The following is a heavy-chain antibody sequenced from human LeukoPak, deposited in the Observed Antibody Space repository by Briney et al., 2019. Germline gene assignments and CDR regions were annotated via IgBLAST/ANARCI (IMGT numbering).Heavy chain of an antibody. CDR1: GFTFSSYS. V-gene: IGHV3-21*01. Sequence: GGSLRLSCAASGFTFSSYSMNWVRQAPGKGLEWVSSISSSSYIYYADSVKGRFTISRDNAKNSLYLQMNSLRAEDTVVYYCAGAPYDSSGYYYYWGQGTLVTVSS. D-gene: IGHD3-22*01. CDR2: ISSSSYI. CDR3: AGAPYDSSGYYYY. J-gene: IGHJ4*02.